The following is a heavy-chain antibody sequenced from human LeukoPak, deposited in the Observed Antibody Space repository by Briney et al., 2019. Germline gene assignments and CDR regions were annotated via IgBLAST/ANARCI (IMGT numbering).Heavy chain of an antibody. D-gene: IGHD5-12*01. Sequence: SETLSLTCTVSGGSISSYYWSWIRQPPGKGLEWIGYIYYSGSTNYNPSLKSRVTISVDTSKNQFSLKLSSVTAADTAVYYCARAKSGYDFLFNYWGQGTLVTVSS. CDR2: IYYSGST. V-gene: IGHV4-59*01. CDR1: GGSISSYY. CDR3: ARAKSGYDFLFNY. J-gene: IGHJ4*02.